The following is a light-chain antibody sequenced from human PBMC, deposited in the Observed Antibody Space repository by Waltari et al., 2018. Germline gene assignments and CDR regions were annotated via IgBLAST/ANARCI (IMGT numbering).Light chain of an antibody. V-gene: IGLV1-44*01. J-gene: IGLJ3*02. CDR3: AAWDDGLNGWV. CDR2: TDS. CDR1: RSNIGSNT. Sequence: QSVLTQPPSASGSPGQRVTISRSGSRSNIGSNTVNWYQQVPGTAPKLLIYTDSQRPSGVPDRFSGSKSGTSGYLAISGLQSEDEADYYCAAWDDGLNGWVFGGRTKLTVL.